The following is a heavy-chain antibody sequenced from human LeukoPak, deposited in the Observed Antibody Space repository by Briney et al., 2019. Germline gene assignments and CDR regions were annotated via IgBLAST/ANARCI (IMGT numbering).Heavy chain of an antibody. CDR3: AASYGSGSNDAFDI. V-gene: IGHV1-24*01. Sequence: FDPEDGETIYAQKFQGRVTMTEDTSTDTAYMELSSLRSEDTAVYYCAASYGSGSNDAFDIWGQGTMVTVSS. D-gene: IGHD3-10*01. J-gene: IGHJ3*02. CDR2: FDPEDGET.